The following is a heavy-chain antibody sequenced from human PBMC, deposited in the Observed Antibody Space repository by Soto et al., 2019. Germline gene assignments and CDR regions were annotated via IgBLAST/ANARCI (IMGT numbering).Heavy chain of an antibody. D-gene: IGHD2-15*01. CDR3: ARGEDIVVVVAATPVYGMDV. CDR2: IIPIFGTA. Sequence: SLKVTCKASGGTFSSYAISWVRQAPGQGLEWMGGIIPIFGTANYAQKFQGRVTITADKSTSTAYMELSSLRSEDTAVYYCARGEDIVVVVAATPVYGMDVWGQGTTVTVSS. J-gene: IGHJ6*02. CDR1: GGTFSSYA. V-gene: IGHV1-69*06.